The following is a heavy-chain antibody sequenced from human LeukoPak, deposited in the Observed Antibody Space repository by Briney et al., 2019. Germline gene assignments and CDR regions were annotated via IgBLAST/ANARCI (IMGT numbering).Heavy chain of an antibody. D-gene: IGHD2-15*01. CDR1: GYTFTSYY. Sequence: ASVKVSCKASGYTFTSYYMHWVRQAPGQGLEWMGIINPGGGSTSYAQKFQGRVTMTRDTSTSTVYMELSSLRSEDTAVYYCARGGYCSGGSCYWGRIDYWGQGTLVTVSS. V-gene: IGHV1-46*01. CDR2: INPGGGST. CDR3: ARGGYCSGGSCYWGRIDY. J-gene: IGHJ4*02.